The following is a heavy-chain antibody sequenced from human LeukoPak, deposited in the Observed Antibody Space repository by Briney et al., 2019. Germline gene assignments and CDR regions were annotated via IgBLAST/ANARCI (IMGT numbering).Heavy chain of an antibody. Sequence: GGSLRLSCAASGFIFSHYSMNWVRQAPGKGLEWVSYIISSSVTTYYADSVKGRFTVSRDNAKDSLNLQMNYLRDEDTAVYYCARGSLRSGSLIDYWGQGTLVTVSS. CDR3: ARGSLRSGSLIDY. CDR1: GFIFSHYS. J-gene: IGHJ4*02. CDR2: IISSSVTT. D-gene: IGHD6-19*01. V-gene: IGHV3-48*02.